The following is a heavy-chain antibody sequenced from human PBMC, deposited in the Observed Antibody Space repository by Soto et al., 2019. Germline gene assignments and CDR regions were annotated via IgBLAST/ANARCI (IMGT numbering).Heavy chain of an antibody. CDR3: AKEVSEYSSQPGWFAP. Sequence: QVQLVESGGGVVQPGRSLRLSCAASGFTFSSYGMHWVRQAPGKGLEWVAVISYDGSNKYYADSVKGLFTISRDNSKNTLYLQMNSLRAEDTAVYYCAKEVSEYSSQPGWFAPWGQGTLVTVSA. V-gene: IGHV3-30*18. D-gene: IGHD6-6*01. CDR2: ISYDGSNK. J-gene: IGHJ5*02. CDR1: GFTFSSYG.